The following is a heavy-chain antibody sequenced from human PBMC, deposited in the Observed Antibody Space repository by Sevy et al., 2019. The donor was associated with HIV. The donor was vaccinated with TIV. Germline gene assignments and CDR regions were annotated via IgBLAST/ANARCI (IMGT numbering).Heavy chain of an antibody. CDR2: IYHSGST. CDR1: GYSISSGYY. J-gene: IGHJ4*02. V-gene: IGHV4-38-2*02. CDR3: ARVRPGYYDSSGYYPLFDY. D-gene: IGHD3-22*01. Sequence: SETLSLTCTVSGYSISSGYYWGWIRQPPGKGLEWIGSIYHSGSTYDNPSLKSRVTISVDTSKNQFSLKLSSVTAADTAVYYCARVRPGYYDSSGYYPLFDYWGQRTLVTVSS.